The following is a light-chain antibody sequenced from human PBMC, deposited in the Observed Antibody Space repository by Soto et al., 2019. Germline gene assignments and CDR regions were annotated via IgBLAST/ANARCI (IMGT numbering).Light chain of an antibody. CDR2: DDS. Sequence: QSVLTQPASVSGSPGQSITISCTGTSSDVGDYNYVSWYQQHPGKATKLMFYDDSNRPSGFSNRFSGSNSGNTSSLTISGLQDEDEADYYCSSYTSSSTFVFGTGTKVTVL. J-gene: IGLJ1*01. CDR3: SSYTSSSTFV. CDR1: SSDVGDYNY. V-gene: IGLV2-14*01.